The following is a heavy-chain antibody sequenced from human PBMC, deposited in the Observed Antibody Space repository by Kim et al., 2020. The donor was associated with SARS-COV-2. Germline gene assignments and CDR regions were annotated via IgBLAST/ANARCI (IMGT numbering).Heavy chain of an antibody. Sequence: SETLSLTCTVSGYSISSGYYWGWIRQPPGKGLEWIGSIYHSGSTYYNPSLKSRVTISVDTSKNQFSLKLSSVTAADTAVYYCARSTNGTPYDYWGQGTLVTVSS. V-gene: IGHV4-38-2*02. CDR3: ARSTNGTPYDY. D-gene: IGHD2-8*01. CDR2: IYHSGST. J-gene: IGHJ4*02. CDR1: GYSISSGYY.